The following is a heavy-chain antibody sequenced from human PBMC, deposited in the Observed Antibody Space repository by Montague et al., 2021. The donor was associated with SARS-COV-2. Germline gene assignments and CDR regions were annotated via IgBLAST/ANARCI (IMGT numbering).Heavy chain of an antibody. D-gene: IGHD2-15*01. Sequence: SETLSLTCTVSGGSISSYYWSWIRQPPGKGLEWIGYIYYSGSTNYNPSLKSRVTTSVDMSKNQFSLKLSSVTAADTAVYYCARGMGESCLYYFDYWGQGTLVTVSS. CDR2: IYYSGST. J-gene: IGHJ4*02. CDR3: ARGMGESCLYYFDY. CDR1: GGSISSYY. V-gene: IGHV4-59*01.